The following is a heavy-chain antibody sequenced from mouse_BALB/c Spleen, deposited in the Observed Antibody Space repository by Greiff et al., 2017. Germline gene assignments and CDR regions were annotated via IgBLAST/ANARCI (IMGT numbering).Heavy chain of an antibody. CDR3: ARDEGYDERTVDY. CDR2: IWAGGST. D-gene: IGHD2-2*01. V-gene: IGHV2-9*02. CDR1: GFSLTSYG. Sequence: QVQLQQSGPGLVAPSQSLSITCTVSGFSLTSYGVHWVRQPPGKGLEWLGVIWAGGSTNYNSALMSRLSISKDNSKSQVFLKMNSLQTDDTAMYYCARDEGYDERTVDYWGQGTTLTVSS. J-gene: IGHJ2*01.